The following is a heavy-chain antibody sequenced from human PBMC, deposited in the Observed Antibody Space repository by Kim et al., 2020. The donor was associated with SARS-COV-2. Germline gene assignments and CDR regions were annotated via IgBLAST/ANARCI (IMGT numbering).Heavy chain of an antibody. Sequence: GGSLRLSCAASGFTFSNYAMSWVRQVPGKGLEWVSAISGGGSTYNADSVKGRFTISRDNSKNTLYLQMNSLRAEDTALYYCAKTPNFYDSRGKYYFDYWGQGTLITVSS. CDR3: AKTPNFYDSRGKYYFDY. D-gene: IGHD3-22*01. J-gene: IGHJ4*02. CDR1: GFTFSNYA. CDR2: ISGGGST. V-gene: IGHV3-23*01.